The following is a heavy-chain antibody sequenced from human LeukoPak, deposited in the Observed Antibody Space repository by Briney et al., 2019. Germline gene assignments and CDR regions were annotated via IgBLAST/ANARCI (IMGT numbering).Heavy chain of an antibody. CDR3: ARARLAVSGNYFEN. Sequence: SGGSLRLSCAASAFTFRSHWMSWVRQAPGKGLEWVANIKEDGSEKYYVDSVKGRLTISRDNAKNSLYLQMNSLRVEDTAVYHCARARLAVSGNYFENWGQGTLVTVSS. CDR2: IKEDGSEK. CDR1: AFTFRSHW. D-gene: IGHD6-19*01. V-gene: IGHV3-7*04. J-gene: IGHJ4*02.